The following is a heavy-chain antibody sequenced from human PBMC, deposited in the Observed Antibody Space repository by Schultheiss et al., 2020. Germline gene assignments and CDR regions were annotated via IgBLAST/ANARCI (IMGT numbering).Heavy chain of an antibody. CDR2: IIWNGGTL. J-gene: IGHJ4*02. CDR3: ARASYSSSWEGY. CDR1: GFTFSSYG. V-gene: IGHV3-48*04. D-gene: IGHD6-13*01. Sequence: GESLKISCAASGFTFSSYGMHWVRQAPGKGLEWVSGIIWNGGTLGYADSVQGRFTISRDNAKNSLYLQMNSLRAEDTAVYYCARASYSSSWEGYWGQGTLVTGYS.